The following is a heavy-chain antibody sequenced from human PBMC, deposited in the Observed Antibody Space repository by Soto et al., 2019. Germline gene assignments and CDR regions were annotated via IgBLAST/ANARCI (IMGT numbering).Heavy chain of an antibody. V-gene: IGHV4-59*08. CDR1: GGSISSYY. D-gene: IGHD2-15*01. J-gene: IGHJ4*02. CDR3: ARSTPLIAGYFDY. CDR2: IYYSGST. Sequence: SETLSLTCTVSGGSISSYYWSWIRQPPGKGLEGIGYIYYSGSTNYNPSLKSRVTISVDTSKNQFSLKLSSVTAADTAVYYCARSTPLIAGYFDYWGQGTLVTVSS.